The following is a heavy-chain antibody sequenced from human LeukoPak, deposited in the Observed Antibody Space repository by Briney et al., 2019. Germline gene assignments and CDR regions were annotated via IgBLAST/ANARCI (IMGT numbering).Heavy chain of an antibody. CDR2: IKPGGDST. CDR1: GYTFTDYY. Sequence: ASVKVSCKASGYTFTDYYIHWVRQAPGQGLEWMGVIKPGGDSTSSARIFQGRVYMTSDTSTSTVYMELSGLRSDDTAVYYCARVRDGYNDAYDVWGQGTMVTVPS. J-gene: IGHJ3*01. CDR3: ARVRDGYNDAYDV. V-gene: IGHV1-46*01. D-gene: IGHD5-24*01.